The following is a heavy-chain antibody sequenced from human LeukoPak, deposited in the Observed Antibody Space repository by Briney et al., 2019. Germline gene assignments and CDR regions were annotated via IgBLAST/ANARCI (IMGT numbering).Heavy chain of an antibody. CDR3: ARRTVRGIIDY. CDR1: GGSFSGYY. Sequence: SETLSLTCAVYGGSFSGYYWSWIRQPPGKGLEWIGEINHSGSTNSNPSLKSRVTISGDTSKNQFSLRLSSVTAADTAVYYCARRTVRGIIDYWGQGTLVTVSS. CDR2: INHSGST. J-gene: IGHJ4*02. V-gene: IGHV4-34*01. D-gene: IGHD3-10*01.